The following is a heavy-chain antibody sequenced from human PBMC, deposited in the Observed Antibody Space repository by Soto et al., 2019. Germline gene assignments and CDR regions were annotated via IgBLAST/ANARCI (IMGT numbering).Heavy chain of an antibody. CDR2: ISSSGSTI. D-gene: IGHD3-3*01. CDR1: GFTFSDYY. J-gene: IGHJ6*03. CDR3: ARDTIFGVGTFYMDV. V-gene: IGHV3-11*01. Sequence: GGSLRLSCAASGFTFSDYYMSWIRQAPGKGLEWVTYISSSGSTIYYADYVKGRFTISRANDKNSLHLQMNSLRAKDTAVYYCARDTIFGVGTFYMDVWGKGTTVTVSS.